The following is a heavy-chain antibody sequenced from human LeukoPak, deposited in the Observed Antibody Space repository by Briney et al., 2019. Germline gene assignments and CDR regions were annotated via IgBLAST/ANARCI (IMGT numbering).Heavy chain of an antibody. V-gene: IGHV4-59*10. CDR3: ARYSSSWSNYYYYYMDV. Sequence: SETLSLTCAVYGGSFSGYYWSWIRQPPGKGLEWIGRIYTSGSTNYNPSLKSRVTMSVDTSKNQFSLKLSSVAAADTAVYYCARYSSSWSNYYYYYMDVWGKGTTVTVSS. CDR1: GGSFSGYY. D-gene: IGHD6-13*01. J-gene: IGHJ6*03. CDR2: IYTSGST.